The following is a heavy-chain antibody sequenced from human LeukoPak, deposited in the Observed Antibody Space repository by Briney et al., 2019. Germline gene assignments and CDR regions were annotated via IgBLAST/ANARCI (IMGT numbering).Heavy chain of an antibody. CDR3: ARGWGYCSGGSCYPMAFDY. CDR1: GGTFSSYA. CDR2: INPNSGGT. J-gene: IGHJ4*02. D-gene: IGHD2-15*01. V-gene: IGHV1-2*06. Sequence: GASVKVSCKASGGTFSSYAISWVRQAPGQGLEWMGRINPNSGGTNYAQKFQGRVTMTRDTSISTAYMELSRLRSDDTAVYYCARGWGYCSGGSCYPMAFDYWGQGTLVTVSS.